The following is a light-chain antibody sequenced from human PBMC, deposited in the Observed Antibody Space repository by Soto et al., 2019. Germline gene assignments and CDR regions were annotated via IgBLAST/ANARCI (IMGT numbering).Light chain of an antibody. CDR2: DTS. V-gene: IGLV7-46*01. J-gene: IGLJ1*01. Sequence: QAVVTQEPSLTVSPGGTVTLTCGSSTGTVTSGHYPYWFQQKPGQAPRALIYDTSNKHSWTPARFSGSLLGGKAALTLSGAQPEDEAEYYCLLSCSGARLYVFGTGT. CDR3: LLSCSGARLYV. CDR1: TGTVTSGHY.